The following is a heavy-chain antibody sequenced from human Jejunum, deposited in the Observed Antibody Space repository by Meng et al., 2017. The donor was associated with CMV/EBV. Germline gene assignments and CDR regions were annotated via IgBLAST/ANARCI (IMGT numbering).Heavy chain of an antibody. D-gene: IGHD2-8*01. J-gene: IGHJ6*02. Sequence: WVRQAPGKGLDWVASINQAGSEKYYADSVKGRFTTSRDNAKSSMVLQMDSLRADDTAVYYCARDRYCHNGVCFAPNTYYFGMDVWGQGTTVTVSS. V-gene: IGHV3-7*01. CDR3: ARDRYCHNGVCFAPNTYYFGMDV. CDR2: INQAGSEK.